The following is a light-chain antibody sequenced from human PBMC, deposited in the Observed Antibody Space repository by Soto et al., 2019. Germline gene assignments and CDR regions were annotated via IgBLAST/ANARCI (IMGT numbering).Light chain of an antibody. J-gene: IGKJ1*01. V-gene: IGKV3-15*01. CDR2: GAS. Sequence: EIVMTQSPATLSVSPGERATLSCRASQSVSSNLAWYQQKPGQAHRLLIYGASTRATGIPARFSGSGSGTEFTLTISSLQSEDFAVYYCQQYNNWLPTFGQGTKVEIK. CDR3: QQYNNWLPT. CDR1: QSVSSN.